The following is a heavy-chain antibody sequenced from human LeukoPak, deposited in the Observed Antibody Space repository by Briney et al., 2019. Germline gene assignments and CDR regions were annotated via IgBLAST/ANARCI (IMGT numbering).Heavy chain of an antibody. Sequence: SRTLSLTCAISGDSVSSNTAAWNWIRQSPSRGLEWLGRTYYRSKWYSDYAESVKSRITINPDTSKNQFSLQLTAVTPEDTAVYYCARGTRGLTDYWSQGALVTVSS. D-gene: IGHD2-2*01. CDR3: ARGTRGLTDY. CDR1: GDSVSSNTAA. V-gene: IGHV6-1*01. CDR2: TYYRSKWYS. J-gene: IGHJ4*02.